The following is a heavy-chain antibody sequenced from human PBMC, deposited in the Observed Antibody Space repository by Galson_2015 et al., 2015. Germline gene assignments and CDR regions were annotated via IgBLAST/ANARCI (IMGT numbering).Heavy chain of an antibody. J-gene: IGHJ4*02. CDR1: GYTFTSYD. CDR2: MNPNSGNT. V-gene: IGHV1-8*01. D-gene: IGHD3-3*01. CDR3: ARGPAASQYDFWSGYPWGY. Sequence: SVKVSCKASGYTFTSYDINWVRQATGQGLEWMGWMNPNSGNTGYAQKFQGRVTMTRDTSISTAYMELSSLRSEDTAVYYCARGPAASQYDFWSGYPWGYWGQGTLVTVSS.